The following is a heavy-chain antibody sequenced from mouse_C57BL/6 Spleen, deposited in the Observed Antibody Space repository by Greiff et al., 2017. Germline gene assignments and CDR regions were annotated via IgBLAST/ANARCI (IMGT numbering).Heavy chain of an antibody. CDR3: ARGDYDRAMDY. CDR2: IYPRSGNT. Sequence: VQLQESGAELARPGASVKLSCKASGYTFTSYGISWVKQRTGQGLEWIGEIYPRSGNTYYNEKFKGKATLTADKSSSTAYMELRSLTSEDSAVYFCARGDYDRAMDYWGQGTSVTVSS. D-gene: IGHD2-4*01. V-gene: IGHV1-81*01. CDR1: GYTFTSYG. J-gene: IGHJ4*01.